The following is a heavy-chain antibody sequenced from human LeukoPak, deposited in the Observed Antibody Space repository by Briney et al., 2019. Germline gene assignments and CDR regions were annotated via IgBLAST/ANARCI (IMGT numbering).Heavy chain of an antibody. D-gene: IGHD6-13*01. CDR2: IYYSGST. CDR1: GGSISSGGYY. CDR3: ARCRIAAAGTSLGGRPDAFDI. Sequence: SETLSLTCTVSGGSISSGGYYWSRIRQHPGKGLEWIGYIYYSGSTYYNPSLKSRVTISVDTSKNQFSLKLSSVTAADTAVYYCARCRIAAAGTSLGGRPDAFDIWGQGTMVTVSS. V-gene: IGHV4-31*03. J-gene: IGHJ3*02.